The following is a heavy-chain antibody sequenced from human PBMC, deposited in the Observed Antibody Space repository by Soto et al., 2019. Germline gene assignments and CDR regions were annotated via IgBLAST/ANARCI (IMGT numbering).Heavy chain of an antibody. D-gene: IGHD5-18*01. Sequence: EVQLVESGGGLVQPGGSLRLSCVASGFIFSDHYMDWVRQAPGKGLEWVGRTRNKANDYTTEYAASVKGRSIISRDDSKNSLYLQMHSPKSEDTAVYYCARVQYSYGLWYYFDYWGQGALVTVSS. V-gene: IGHV3-72*01. CDR2: TRNKANDYTT. CDR3: ARVQYSYGLWYYFDY. J-gene: IGHJ4*02. CDR1: GFIFSDHY.